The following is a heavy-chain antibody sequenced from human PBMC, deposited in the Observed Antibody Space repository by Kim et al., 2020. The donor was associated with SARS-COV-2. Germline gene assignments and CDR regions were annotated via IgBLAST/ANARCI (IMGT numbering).Heavy chain of an antibody. CDR2: ISYDGSNK. Sequence: GGSLRLSCAASGFTFSSYGMHWVRQAPGKGLEWVAVISYDGSNKYYADSVKGRFTISRENSKNTLYLQMNSLRAEDTAVYYCAKDLVTPYDYVWGSYRQYYYYGMDVWGQGTTVTVSS. J-gene: IGHJ6*02. V-gene: IGHV3-30*18. CDR1: GFTFSSYG. D-gene: IGHD3-16*02. CDR3: AKDLVTPYDYVWGSYRQYYYYGMDV.